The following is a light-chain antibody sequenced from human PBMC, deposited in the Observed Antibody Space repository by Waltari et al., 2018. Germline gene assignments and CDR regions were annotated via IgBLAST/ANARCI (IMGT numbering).Light chain of an antibody. V-gene: IGLV2-14*01. CDR1: SSDVGGYNY. CDR2: EVS. CDR3: SSFTSRSTWV. J-gene: IGLJ3*02. Sequence: QSALTQPASVSGSPGQSIIISCTGTSSDVGGYNYVSWYQQHPGKAPKLMIYEVSNRPSGVSNRFSGSKSGNTASLTISGLQAEDEADYYCSSFTSRSTWVFGGGTKLTVL.